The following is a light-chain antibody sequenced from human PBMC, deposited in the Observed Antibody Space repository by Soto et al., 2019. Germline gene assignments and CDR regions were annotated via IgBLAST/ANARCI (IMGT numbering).Light chain of an antibody. CDR3: QQYGNLPRT. V-gene: IGKV1-33*01. CDR1: QDISNY. J-gene: IGKJ1*01. Sequence: DIQMTQSPSSLSASVGDRVTITCQASQDISNYLNWYQQKPGKAPKLLIYDASNWETGIPSRFSGSGSGTDFTFTISSLQPEDIATYYCQQYGNLPRTFGQGTKVEIK. CDR2: DAS.